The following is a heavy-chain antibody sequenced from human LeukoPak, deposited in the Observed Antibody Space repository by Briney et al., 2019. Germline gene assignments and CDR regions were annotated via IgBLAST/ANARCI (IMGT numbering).Heavy chain of an antibody. CDR2: INIDGSQR. CDR1: GFSFSTTW. J-gene: IGHJ4*02. V-gene: IGHV3-7*03. CDR3: ARDPGWGALDY. Sequence: GGSLRLSCAASGFSFSTTWMTWVRQTPGKGLELVANINIDGSQRYHADSVEGRFTISRDNVKNTLYLQMSSLRVEDTAVYYCARDPGWGALDYWGQGALVTVSS. D-gene: IGHD3-16*01.